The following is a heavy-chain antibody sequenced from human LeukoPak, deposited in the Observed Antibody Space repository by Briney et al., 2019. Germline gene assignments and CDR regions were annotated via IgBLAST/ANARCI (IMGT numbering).Heavy chain of an antibody. J-gene: IGHJ4*02. D-gene: IGHD6-19*01. CDR2: IDTSDDTI. CDR1: GFTFSDYW. Sequence: GGSLRLSCAVSGFTFSDYWMSWVRQAPGKGLEWISYIDTSDDTIYYADSVKGRFTISRDNVKNSLYLQMNSLGAEDTAVYYCARDGGWGLFFDYWGQGVLVTVSS. CDR3: ARDGGWGLFFDY. V-gene: IGHV3-11*04.